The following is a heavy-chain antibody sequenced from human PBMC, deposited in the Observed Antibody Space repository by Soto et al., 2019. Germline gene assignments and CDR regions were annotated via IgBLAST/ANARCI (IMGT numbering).Heavy chain of an antibody. CDR1: RGTFSSYA. J-gene: IGHJ6*02. CDR2: IIPIFGTA. D-gene: IGHD3-3*01. V-gene: IGHV1-69*13. Sequence: SVKVSFKASRGTFSSYAISWVRQAPGQGLEWMWGIIPIFGTANYAQKCQGRVTITADESTSTAYMELSSLRSEDTAVYYCAARGYDFWSGYSDYYYYYGMDVWGQGTTVTVSS. CDR3: AARGYDFWSGYSDYYYYYGMDV.